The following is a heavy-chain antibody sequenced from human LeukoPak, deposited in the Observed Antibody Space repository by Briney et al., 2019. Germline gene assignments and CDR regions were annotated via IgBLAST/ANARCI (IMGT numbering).Heavy chain of an antibody. Sequence: SETLSLTCAVSGGSISSGGYSWSWIRQPPGKGLEWIGYIYHSGSTYYNPSLKSRVTISVDRSKNQFSLKLSSVTAADTAVYYCATLSIMITFGGVSAWSDPWGQGTLVTVSS. CDR1: GGSISSGGYS. CDR3: ATLSIMITFGGVSAWSDP. D-gene: IGHD3-16*01. V-gene: IGHV4-30-2*01. J-gene: IGHJ5*02. CDR2: IYHSGST.